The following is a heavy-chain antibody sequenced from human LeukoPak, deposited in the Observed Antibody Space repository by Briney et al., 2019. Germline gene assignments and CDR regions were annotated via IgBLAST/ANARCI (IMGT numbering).Heavy chain of an antibody. CDR3: ARVRVWGSYRPRYFDY. CDR2: ISAYNGNT. V-gene: IGHV1-18*01. D-gene: IGHD3-16*02. Sequence: GASVKVSCKASGYTFTGYGISWVRQAPGQGLEWMGWISAYNGNTNYAQKLQGRVTMTTDTSTSTAYMELRSLRSDDTAVYYCARVRVWGSYRPRYFDYWGQGTLVTVSS. CDR1: GYTFTGYG. J-gene: IGHJ4*02.